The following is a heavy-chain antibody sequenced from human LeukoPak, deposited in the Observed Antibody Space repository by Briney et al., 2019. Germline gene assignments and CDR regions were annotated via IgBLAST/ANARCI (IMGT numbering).Heavy chain of an antibody. CDR2: IIPIFGTA. Sequence: ASVKVSCKASGGTFSSYAISWVRQAPGQGLEWMGGIIPIFGTANYAQKFQGRVTITADESTSTAYMELSSLRSEDTAVYYCARGGRYYDSSGYYPPPYYYYMDVWGKGTTVTVSS. J-gene: IGHJ6*03. D-gene: IGHD3-22*01. CDR3: ARGGRYYDSSGYYPPPYYYYMDV. CDR1: GGTFSSYA. V-gene: IGHV1-69*13.